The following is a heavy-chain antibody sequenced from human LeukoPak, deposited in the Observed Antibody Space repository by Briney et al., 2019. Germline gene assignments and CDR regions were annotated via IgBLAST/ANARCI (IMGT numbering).Heavy chain of an antibody. CDR2: IYYSGST. V-gene: IGHV4-59*01. CDR1: GGSISSYY. J-gene: IGHJ5*02. D-gene: IGHD6-19*01. Sequence: SETLSLACTVSGGSISSYYWSWIRQPPGKGPEWIGYIYYSGSTNYNPSLKSRVTISVDTSKNQFSLKLSSVTAADTAVYFCARELGSGWYSNWFDPWGQGTLVTVSS. CDR3: ARELGSGWYSNWFDP.